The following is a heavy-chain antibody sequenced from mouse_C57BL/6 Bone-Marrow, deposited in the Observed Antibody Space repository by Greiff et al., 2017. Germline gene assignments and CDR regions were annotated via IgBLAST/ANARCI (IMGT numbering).Heavy chain of an antibody. CDR3: AKNWNDYERYFDV. CDR1: GFSLTSYG. CDR2: IWRGGST. V-gene: IGHV2-5*01. D-gene: IGHD2-4*01. J-gene: IGHJ1*03. Sequence: VKLMESGPGLVQPSQSLSITCTVSGFSLTSYGVHWVRQSPGKGLEWLGVIWRGGSTDYNAAFMSRLSITKDNSKSQVFFKMSSLQADDTAIYYCAKNWNDYERYFDVWGTGTTVTVSS.